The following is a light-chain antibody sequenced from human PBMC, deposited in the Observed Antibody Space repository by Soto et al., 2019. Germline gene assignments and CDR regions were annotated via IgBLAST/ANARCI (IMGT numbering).Light chain of an antibody. J-gene: IGKJ4*01. CDR2: GAS. CDR3: QQYGSSPLT. CDR1: QSVSSNF. Sequence: EIVLTQSPGSLSLSPGERVTLSCRASQSVSSNFLAWYQQKPGQAPRLLIYGASSRASGIPDRFSGSGSGTDFTLTISRLEPEDFAVYYCQQYGSSPLTFGGGTKVDI. V-gene: IGKV3-20*01.